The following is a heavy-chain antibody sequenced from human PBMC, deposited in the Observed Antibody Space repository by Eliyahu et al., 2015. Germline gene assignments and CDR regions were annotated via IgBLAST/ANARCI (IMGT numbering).Heavy chain of an antibody. CDR2: IYYSGSA. D-gene: IGHD2-15*01. Sequence: QLQLQELGPGLVKPSETLSLTCTVSGGSIXXSSYXXGWIRQPPGKGLEWIGXIYYSGSAYYNPSLKSRVTMSVDTSKNQFSLKLSSVTAADTAVYYCARLKYCTGGSCYSENWYFDLWGRGTLVTVSS. V-gene: IGHV4-39*01. CDR1: GGSIXXSSYX. CDR3: ARLKYCTGGSCYSENWYFDL. J-gene: IGHJ2*01.